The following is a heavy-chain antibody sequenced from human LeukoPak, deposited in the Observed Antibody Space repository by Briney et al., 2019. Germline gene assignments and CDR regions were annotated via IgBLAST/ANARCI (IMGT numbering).Heavy chain of an antibody. J-gene: IGHJ4*02. V-gene: IGHV1-69*13. CDR3: ASALFYSSSWYYYFDY. D-gene: IGHD6-13*01. Sequence: SVKVSCKASGGTFSSYAINWVRQAPGQGLEWMGGIIPIFGTANYAQKFQGRVTITADESTSTAYMELSSLRSEDTAVYYCASALFYSSSWYYYFDYWGQGTLVTVSS. CDR2: IIPIFGTA. CDR1: GGTFSSYA.